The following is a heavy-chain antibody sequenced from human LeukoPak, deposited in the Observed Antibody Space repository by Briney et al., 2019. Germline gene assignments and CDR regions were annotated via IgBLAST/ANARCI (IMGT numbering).Heavy chain of an antibody. D-gene: IGHD3-22*01. V-gene: IGHV3-30*02. CDR2: IRYDGSNK. CDR1: GFIFNSYG. CDR3: ATLPYYYDSSGSYYFDY. Sequence: SGGSLRLSCAASGFIFNSYGMHWVRQAPGKGLEWVAFIRYDGSNKYYADSVKGRFTISRDNSKNTLYLQMNSLRVDDTAVYYCATLPYYYDSSGSYYFDYWGQGTLVTVSS. J-gene: IGHJ4*02.